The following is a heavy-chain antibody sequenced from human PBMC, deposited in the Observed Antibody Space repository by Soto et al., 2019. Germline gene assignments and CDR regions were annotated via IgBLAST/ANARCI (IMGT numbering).Heavy chain of an antibody. J-gene: IGHJ6*02. Sequence: SETLSLTCTVSGGSISSGGYYWSWIRQHPGKGLEWIGYIYYSGSTYYNPSLKSRVTISVDTSKNQFSLKLSSVTAADTAVYYCARDTGYSSGWYFPDYYYGMDVWGQGTTVTVSS. CDR1: GGSISSGGYY. CDR2: IYYSGST. V-gene: IGHV4-31*03. D-gene: IGHD6-19*01. CDR3: ARDTGYSSGWYFPDYYYGMDV.